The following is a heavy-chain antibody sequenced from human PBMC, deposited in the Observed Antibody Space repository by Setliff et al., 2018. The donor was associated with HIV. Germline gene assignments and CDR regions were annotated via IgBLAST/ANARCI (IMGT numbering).Heavy chain of an antibody. CDR2: IIPIFGST. Sequence: SVKVSCKASGGTFSNYAISWVRQAPGQGLEWMGGIIPIFGSTKYAQKFQDRVTITADESTYTADMELSSLRSEDTAVYYCARGLRGVIKGRYYYMDVWGKGTTVTVSS. J-gene: IGHJ6*03. CDR1: GGTFSNYA. D-gene: IGHD3-10*01. V-gene: IGHV1-69*13. CDR3: ARGLRGVIKGRYYYMDV.